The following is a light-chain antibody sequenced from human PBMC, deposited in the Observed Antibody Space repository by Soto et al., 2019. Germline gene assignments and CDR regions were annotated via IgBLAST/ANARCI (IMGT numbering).Light chain of an antibody. V-gene: IGKV3-11*01. CDR2: DAS. J-gene: IGKJ2*01. CDR1: QSVGRT. Sequence: EIVLTQSPATLSLSPGERATLSCRASQSVGRTLAWYQQKPGQAPRLLIYDASDRATGIPARFTGSGSGTDFTLTISSLEPEDFATYYCQQANSFPYTFGQGTKVEIK. CDR3: QQANSFPYT.